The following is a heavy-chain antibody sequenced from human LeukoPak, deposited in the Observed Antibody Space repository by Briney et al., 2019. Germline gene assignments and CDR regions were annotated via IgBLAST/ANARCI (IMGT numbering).Heavy chain of an antibody. Sequence: SETLSLTCTVSGGSISSGGYNWSWIRQHPGKGLEWIGYIYYSGSTYYNPSLKSRVTISVDTSKNQFSLKLSSVTAADTAVYYCAREGAGVTATYFDYWGQGTLVTVSS. CDR1: GGSISSGGYN. CDR2: IYYSGST. CDR3: AREGAGVTATYFDY. J-gene: IGHJ4*02. V-gene: IGHV4-31*03. D-gene: IGHD2-21*02.